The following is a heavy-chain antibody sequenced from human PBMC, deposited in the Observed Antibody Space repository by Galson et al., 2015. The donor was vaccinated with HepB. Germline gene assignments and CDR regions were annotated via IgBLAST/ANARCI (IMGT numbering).Heavy chain of an antibody. CDR2: ISGSTYI. CDR1: GFSLSAYN. J-gene: IGHJ4*02. CDR3: ARDSGSYDVLTGYSSYFDL. V-gene: IGHV3-69-1*01. D-gene: IGHD3-9*01. Sequence: SLRLSCAASGFSLSAYNMNWVRQAPGKGLEWVSSISGSTYIYYKDSVQGRFTTSRDTAENSVYLQMNSLRVEDTAVYYCARDSGSYDVLTGYSSYFDLWGPGTLVTVSS.